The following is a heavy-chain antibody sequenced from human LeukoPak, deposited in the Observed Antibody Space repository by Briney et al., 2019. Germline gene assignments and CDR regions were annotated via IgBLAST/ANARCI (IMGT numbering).Heavy chain of an antibody. J-gene: IGHJ4*02. CDR1: GGPISSYY. Sequence: SETLSLTCTVSGGPISSYYWSWIRQPPGKGLEWIGYIYYSGSTNYNPSLKSRVTISVDTSKNQFSLKLSSVTAADTAVYYCARGDYGSGSYFDYWGQGTLVTVSS. CDR3: ARGDYGSGSYFDY. D-gene: IGHD3-10*01. V-gene: IGHV4-59*01. CDR2: IYYSGST.